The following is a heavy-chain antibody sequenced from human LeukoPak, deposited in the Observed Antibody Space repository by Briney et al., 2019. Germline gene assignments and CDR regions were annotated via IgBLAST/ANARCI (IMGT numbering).Heavy chain of an antibody. Sequence: GGSLRLSCAASGFTFSSYAMSWVRQAPGKGLEWVSALSNSGDETKYAGSVKGRFTISRDNSKNTLFLQMNRLRVEDTALYYCARDYKADYWGQGSLVTVSS. CDR3: ARDYKADY. D-gene: IGHD3-10*01. CDR2: LSNSGDET. CDR1: GFTFSSYA. V-gene: IGHV3-23*01. J-gene: IGHJ4*02.